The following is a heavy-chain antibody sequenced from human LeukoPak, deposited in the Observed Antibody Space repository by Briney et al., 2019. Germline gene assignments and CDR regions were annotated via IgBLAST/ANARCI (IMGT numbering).Heavy chain of an antibody. V-gene: IGHV4-4*07. J-gene: IGHJ5*02. D-gene: IGHD2-2*01. CDR3: ATERSRGLAL. Sequence: SEILSLTCTVPGDSTSGYYWSWIRQPAGKGLEWIGRMYTSGSANYNPSLKSRVTMSLDTSKKLFSLQMSSVTAADTAIYYCATERSRGLALWGQGALVIVSS. CDR1: GDSTSGYY. CDR2: MYTSGSA.